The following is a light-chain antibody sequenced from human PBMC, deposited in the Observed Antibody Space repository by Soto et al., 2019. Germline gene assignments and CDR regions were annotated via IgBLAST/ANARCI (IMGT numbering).Light chain of an antibody. V-gene: IGLV2-14*01. Sequence: QSVLTQPASVSGSPGQSITISCTGTSSDVGVYNYVSWYQQHPGKAPKLMIYDVSNRPPGVSNRFSGSKSGNTASLTISGLQAEDEADYYCSSYTGSSTLENYVFGTGTKVTVL. CDR1: SSDVGVYNY. CDR3: SSYTGSSTLENYV. J-gene: IGLJ1*01. CDR2: DVS.